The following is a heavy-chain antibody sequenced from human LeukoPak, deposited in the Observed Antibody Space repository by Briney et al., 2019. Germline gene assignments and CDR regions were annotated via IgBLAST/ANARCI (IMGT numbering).Heavy chain of an antibody. CDR1: GFTFSSYG. CDR2: ISYDGSNK. CDR3: AKVGVGTAIY. V-gene: IGHV3-30*18. D-gene: IGHD5-18*01. Sequence: GGSLRLSCAASGFTFSSYGMHWVRQAPGKGLEWVAVISYDGSNKYYADSVKGRLTISRDNSKNTLYLQMNSLRAEDTAVYYCAKVGVGTAIYWGQGTLVTVSS. J-gene: IGHJ4*02.